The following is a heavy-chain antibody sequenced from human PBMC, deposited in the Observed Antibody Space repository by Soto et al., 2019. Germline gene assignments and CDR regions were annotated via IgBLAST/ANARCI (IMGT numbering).Heavy chain of an antibody. V-gene: IGHV4-59*01. CDR2: IYYSGST. J-gene: IGHJ4*02. Sequence: SETLSLTCTVSGGSISSYYWSWIRQPPGKGLEWIGYIYYSGSTNYNPSLKSRVTISVDRSKNQFSLKLSSVTAADTAVYYCGRRYGWLYFDYWGQGSLVTVSS. CDR1: GGSISSYY. CDR3: GRRYGWLYFDY. D-gene: IGHD6-19*01.